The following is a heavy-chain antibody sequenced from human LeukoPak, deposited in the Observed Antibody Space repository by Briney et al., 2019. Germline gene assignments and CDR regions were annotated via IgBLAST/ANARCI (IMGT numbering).Heavy chain of an antibody. CDR3: ARGGNYWPQWWFDP. CDR1: GGSISSSSYY. CDR2: IYYSGST. J-gene: IGHJ5*02. D-gene: IGHD1-26*01. Sequence: KSSETLSLTCTVSGGSISSSSYYWGWIRQPPGKGLEWIGSIYYSGSTYYNPSLKSRVTMSVDTSKNQFSLELNSVTPADTAVYYCARGGNYWPQWWFDPWGRGTLVSVSS. V-gene: IGHV4-39*07.